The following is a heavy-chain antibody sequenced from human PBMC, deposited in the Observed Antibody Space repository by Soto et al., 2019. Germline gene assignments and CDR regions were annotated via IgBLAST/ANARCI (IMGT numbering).Heavy chain of an antibody. CDR2: ISNDGSNT. CDR3: ARVPDCSSSGCYSYFDI. CDR1: GFTLSDYY. Sequence: EVQLVESGGGLVQPGGSLRLSCAASGFTLSDYYMHWARQAPGKGLVWVSRISNDGSNTDYADSVKGRFTISRDNAKNTMHLQMNSLRAEDTAVYYCARVPDCSSSGCYSYFDIWGQRTLVTVSS. D-gene: IGHD2-2*01. V-gene: IGHV3-74*01. J-gene: IGHJ4*02.